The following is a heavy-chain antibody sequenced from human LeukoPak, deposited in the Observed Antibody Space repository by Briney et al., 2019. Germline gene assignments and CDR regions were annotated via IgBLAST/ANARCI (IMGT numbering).Heavy chain of an antibody. J-gene: IGHJ4*02. CDR1: GFIFSNYA. D-gene: IGHD1-7*01. V-gene: IGHV3-23*01. CDR2: ISGSGGST. Sequence: GGSLRLSCAASGFIFSNYAMSWVRQAPGKGLEWVSVISGSGGSTYYADSVKGRFTISRDNSRNTLYLQMNSLRVEDTAIYYCAKEGKTRNWNYYQAKPVYWGQGTLVTVSS. CDR3: AKEGKTRNWNYYQAKPVY.